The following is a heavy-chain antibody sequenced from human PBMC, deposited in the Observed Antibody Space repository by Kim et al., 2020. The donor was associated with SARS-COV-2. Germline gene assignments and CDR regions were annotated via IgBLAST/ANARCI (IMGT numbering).Heavy chain of an antibody. D-gene: IGHD3-16*02. CDR2: INHSGST. CDR1: GGSFSGYY. J-gene: IGHJ5*02. CDR3: ARAQTFYVWGSYRSGWFDP. V-gene: IGHV4-34*01. Sequence: SETLSLTCAVYGGSFSGYYWSWIRQPPGKGLEWIGEINHSGSTNYNPSLKSRVTISVDTSKNQFSLKLSSVTAADTAVYYCARAQTFYVWGSYRSGWFDPWGQGTLVTVSS.